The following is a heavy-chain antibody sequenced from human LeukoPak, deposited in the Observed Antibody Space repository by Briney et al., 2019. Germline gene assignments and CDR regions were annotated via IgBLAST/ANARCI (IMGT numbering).Heavy chain of an antibody. Sequence: GGSLRLSCAASGFTFSDAWMSGVRQAPGKGLEWVSAISGSGGSTYYADSVKGRFTISRDNSKNTLYLQMNSLRAEDTAVYYCAKLKTVAAAWDYWGQGTLVTVSS. CDR1: GFTFSDAW. CDR2: ISGSGGST. J-gene: IGHJ4*02. CDR3: AKLKTVAAAWDY. V-gene: IGHV3-23*01. D-gene: IGHD6-19*01.